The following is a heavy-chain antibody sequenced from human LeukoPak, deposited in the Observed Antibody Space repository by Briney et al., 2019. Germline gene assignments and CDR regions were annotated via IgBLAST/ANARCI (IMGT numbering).Heavy chain of an antibody. CDR3: AKDSPTYYYDSSGYLFDY. Sequence: GGSLRLSCAASGFTFSSYAMSWVRQAPGKGLEWVSAISGSGGSTYYADSVKGRFTISRGNSKNTLYLQMNSLRAEDTAVYYCAKDSPTYYYDSSGYLFDYWGQGTLVTVSS. V-gene: IGHV3-23*01. CDR2: ISGSGGST. CDR1: GFTFSSYA. D-gene: IGHD3-22*01. J-gene: IGHJ4*02.